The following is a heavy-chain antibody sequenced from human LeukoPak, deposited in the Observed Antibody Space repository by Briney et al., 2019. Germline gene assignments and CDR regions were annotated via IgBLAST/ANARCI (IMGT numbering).Heavy chain of an antibody. CDR2: INHLGRT. J-gene: IGHJ5*02. D-gene: IGHD3-3*01. V-gene: IGHV4-34*01. CDR1: IESLRDIY. Sequence: PSHNVSLKHAVYIESLRDIYWMWIPHPPGQALVDSGEINHLGRTNYNPSLKSRVTISVDTSKNQFSLEMSSVTAADTAMYFCARGLGVVHRDWFDPWGQGTLVTVSS. CDR3: ARGLGVVHRDWFDP.